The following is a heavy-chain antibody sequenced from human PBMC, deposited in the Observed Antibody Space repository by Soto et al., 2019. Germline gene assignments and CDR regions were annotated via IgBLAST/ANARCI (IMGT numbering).Heavy chain of an antibody. D-gene: IGHD1-26*01. CDR2: IYYSGST. J-gene: IGHJ4*02. CDR3: ARGRPWELYDY. Sequence: SDTLSLTCTVSGGSISTYYWSWIRQPPGKGLEWVGYIYYSGSTNYNPSLKSRVTISVDTSNNQFSLKLSSMTAADTAVYYCARGRPWELYDYWGQGTLVTVSS. V-gene: IGHV4-59*12. CDR1: GGSISTYY.